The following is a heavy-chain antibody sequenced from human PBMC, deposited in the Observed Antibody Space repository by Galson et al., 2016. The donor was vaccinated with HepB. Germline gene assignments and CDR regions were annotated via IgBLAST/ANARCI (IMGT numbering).Heavy chain of an antibody. V-gene: IGHV3-11*04. J-gene: IGHJ4*02. D-gene: IGHD2-2*01. CDR1: RFTFSDYY. Sequence: SLRLSCAASRFTFSDYYMSWIRQAPGKGLEFVSYISSSGDTNYYADAEKGRFTISRDNTKNSLYLQMNSLRAEDTAVYYCAREAIRGSSRDDFDYWGQGTLVTVSS. CDR2: ISSSGDTN. CDR3: AREAIRGSSRDDFDY.